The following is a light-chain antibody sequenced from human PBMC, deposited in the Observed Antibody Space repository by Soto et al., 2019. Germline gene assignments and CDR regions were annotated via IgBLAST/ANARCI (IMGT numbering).Light chain of an antibody. CDR3: SSYAGSNNWV. J-gene: IGLJ3*02. CDR2: EVS. CDR1: RSDVGDYNY. V-gene: IGLV2-8*01. Sequence: QSVLTQPPSASGSPGQSVTISCTGTRSDVGDYNYVSWYQQYPGKAPKLMIYEVSRRPSGVPDRFSGSKSGNTASLTVSGLQAEDEADYYCSSYAGSNNWVFGGGTKVTVL.